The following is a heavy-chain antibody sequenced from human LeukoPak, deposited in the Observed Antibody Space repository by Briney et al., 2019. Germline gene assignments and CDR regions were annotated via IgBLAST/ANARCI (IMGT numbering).Heavy chain of an antibody. D-gene: IGHD3-22*01. CDR2: INHSGST. CDR3: ARKVYYYDSSGYRHFDY. V-gene: IGHV4-34*01. CDR1: GGSFSGYY. J-gene: IGHJ4*02. Sequence: SETLSLTCAVYGGSFSGYYWSWIRQPPGKGLEWIGEINHSGSTNYNPSLKSRVTISVDTSKNQFSLKLSSVTAADTAVYYCARKVYYYDSSGYRHFDYWGQGALDTVSS.